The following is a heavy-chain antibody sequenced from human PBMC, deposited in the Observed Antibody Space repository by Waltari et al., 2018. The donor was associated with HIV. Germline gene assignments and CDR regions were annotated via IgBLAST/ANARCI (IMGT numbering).Heavy chain of an antibody. CDR1: GFTFTSYW. CDR2: INLDGSTT. D-gene: IGHD3-16*01. Sequence: EVQLVESGGGSVQPGGSLRLSCAASGFTFTSYWMHWVRQAPGKGLVRVSRINLDGSTTTYADSVKGRFTISRDNAKSTLYLQMSSLRAEDTAMYYCARDFRSPKGDFDYWGQGTLVSVSS. V-gene: IGHV3-74*01. J-gene: IGHJ4*02. CDR3: ARDFRSPKGDFDY.